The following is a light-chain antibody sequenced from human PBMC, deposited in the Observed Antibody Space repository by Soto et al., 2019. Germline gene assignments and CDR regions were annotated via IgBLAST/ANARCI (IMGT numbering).Light chain of an antibody. J-gene: IGKJ1*01. CDR2: GAS. CDR1: ESVSSN. CDR3: QQYGSSPRT. Sequence: ELVMTQSPDTVYVSPGERATLTCRASESVSSNLAWYQQKPGQAPRLLIYGASNRGTGVPVRFSGSGSGTEFALTISRLEPEDFAVYYCQQYGSSPRTFGQGTKV. V-gene: IGKV3-20*01.